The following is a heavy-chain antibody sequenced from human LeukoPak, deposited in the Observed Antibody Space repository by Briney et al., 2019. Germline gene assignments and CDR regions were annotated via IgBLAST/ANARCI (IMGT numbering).Heavy chain of an antibody. Sequence: SETLSLTCAVYGGSFRGYYWSWIRQPPGKGLEWIAEINHSGSTNYKPSLKSRVTISLHPSKNQFSLKLSSVTAADTLLYYCARLGGSTVARWYYNYYYMDVWGEGSTVTVSS. J-gene: IGHJ6*03. D-gene: IGHD4-23*01. CDR1: GGSFRGYY. V-gene: IGHV4-34*01. CDR3: ARLGGSTVARWYYNYYYMDV. CDR2: INHSGST.